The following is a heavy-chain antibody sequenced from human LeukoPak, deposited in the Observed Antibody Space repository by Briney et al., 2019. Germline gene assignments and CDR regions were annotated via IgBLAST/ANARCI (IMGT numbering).Heavy chain of an antibody. J-gene: IGHJ4*02. V-gene: IGHV4-34*01. CDR3: ARLGRVDYGDYLNDY. Sequence: SETLSLTCAVYGGSFSGYYWSWIRQPPGKGLEWIGEINLRGSTTYNPSLKSRVTISLDESKNQFSLKLSSVTAADTAVYYCARLGRVDYGDYLNDYWGQGTLVTVSS. D-gene: IGHD4-17*01. CDR1: GGSFSGYY. CDR2: INLRGST.